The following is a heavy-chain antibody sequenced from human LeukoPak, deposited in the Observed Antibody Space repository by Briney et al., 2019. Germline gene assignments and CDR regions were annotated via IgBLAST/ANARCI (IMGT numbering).Heavy chain of an antibody. CDR2: INPDGSQK. D-gene: IGHD1-1*01. Sequence: GGSLRLSCEASGFTFSRNWMSWVRHAPGKGLDWVASINPDGSQKYYGDSVRGRFTISRDNTKNFLFLQMTSLGPEDTATYYCAKLLGTVTTYDPWGQGTLVTVSS. CDR1: GFTFSRNW. V-gene: IGHV3-7*01. J-gene: IGHJ5*02. CDR3: AKLLGTVTTYDP.